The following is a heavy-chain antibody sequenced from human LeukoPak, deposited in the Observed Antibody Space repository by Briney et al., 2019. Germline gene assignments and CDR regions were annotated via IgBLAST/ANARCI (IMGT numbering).Heavy chain of an antibody. CDR3: ARVAYDSSGYYPDY. CDR1: GFTFSSYS. CDR2: ISSSSSTT. Sequence: GGSLRLSCAASGFTFSSYSMNWVRQAPGKGLEWVSYISSSSSTTYYADSVKGRFTISRDNAKNSLYLQMNSLRAEDTAVYYCARVAYDSSGYYPDYWGQGTLVTVSS. V-gene: IGHV3-48*04. D-gene: IGHD3-22*01. J-gene: IGHJ4*02.